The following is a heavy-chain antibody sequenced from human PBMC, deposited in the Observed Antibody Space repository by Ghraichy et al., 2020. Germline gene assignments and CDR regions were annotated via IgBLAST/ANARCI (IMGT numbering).Heavy chain of an antibody. CDR2: IYYSGST. J-gene: IGHJ4*02. V-gene: IGHV4-61*01. D-gene: IGHD1-26*01. CDR3: ARESGSYGDYYFDY. Sequence: SETPSLTCTVSGGSVSSGSYYWSWIRQPPGKGLEWIGYIYYSGSTNYNPSLKSRITISVDTSKNQFSLKLSSVTAADTAVYYCARESGSYGDYYFDYWGQGTLVTVSS. CDR1: GGSVSSGSYY.